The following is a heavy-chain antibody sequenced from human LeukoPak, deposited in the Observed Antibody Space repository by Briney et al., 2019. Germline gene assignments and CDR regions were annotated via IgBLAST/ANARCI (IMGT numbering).Heavy chain of an antibody. V-gene: IGHV1-69*13. CDR3: ASGYSSGCVHY. CDR2: IIPIFGTA. D-gene: IGHD6-19*01. CDR1: GYTFTSYD. J-gene: IGHJ4*02. Sequence: SVKVSCKASGYTFTSYDINWVRQAPGQGLEWMGGIIPIFGTANYAQKFQGRVTITADESTSTAYMELSSLRSEDTAVYYCASGYSSGCVHYWGQGTLVTVSS.